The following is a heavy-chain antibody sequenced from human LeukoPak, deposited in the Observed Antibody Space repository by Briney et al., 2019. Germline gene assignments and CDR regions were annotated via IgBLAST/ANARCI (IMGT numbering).Heavy chain of an antibody. CDR1: GFTFREYW. CDR3: ARTRNRWFDH. CDR2: IKQDGSEE. V-gene: IGHV3-7*01. Sequence: GGSLRLSCEASGFTFREYWMSWVRQAPGKGLEWVASIKQDGSEEYYVDSVKGRFTISRDDAKNSVDLHMDSLRVEDTALYFCARTRNRWFDHWGQGTLVIVSS. J-gene: IGHJ5*02.